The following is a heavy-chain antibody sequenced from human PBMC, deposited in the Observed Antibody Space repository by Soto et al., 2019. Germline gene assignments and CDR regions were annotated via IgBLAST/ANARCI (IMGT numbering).Heavy chain of an antibody. J-gene: IGHJ4*02. V-gene: IGHV1-69*13. D-gene: IGHD2-21*02. CDR3: ARGPVVTPSWSYFDY. CDR1: GGTFSSYA. CDR2: IIPIFGTA. Sequence: GASVKVSCKASGGTFSSYAISWVRQAPGQGLEWMGGIIPIFGTANYAQKFQGRVTITADESTSTAYMELSSLRSEDTAVYYCARGPVVTPSWSYFDYWGQGTRVTVSS.